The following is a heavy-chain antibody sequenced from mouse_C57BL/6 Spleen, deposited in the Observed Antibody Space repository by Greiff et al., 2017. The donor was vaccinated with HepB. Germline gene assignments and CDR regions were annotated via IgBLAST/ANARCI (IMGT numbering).Heavy chain of an antibody. CDR3: ARPDGYYESLFAY. Sequence: EVQGVESGGGLVKPGGSLKLSSAASGFTFSSYAMSWVRQTPEKRLEWVATISDGGSYTYYPDNVKGRFTISRDNAKNNLYLQMSHLKSEDTAMYYCARPDGYYESLFAYWGQGTLVTVSA. CDR2: ISDGGSYT. V-gene: IGHV5-4*01. D-gene: IGHD2-3*01. CDR1: GFTFSSYA. J-gene: IGHJ3*01.